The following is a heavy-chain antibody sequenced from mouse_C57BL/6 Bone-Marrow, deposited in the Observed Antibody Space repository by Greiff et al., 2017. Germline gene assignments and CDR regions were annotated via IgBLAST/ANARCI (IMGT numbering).Heavy chain of an antibody. CDR1: GYTFTSYW. CDR3: TRAVPLVLNV. J-gene: IGHJ1*03. CDR2: IHPNSGST. D-gene: IGHD1-1*01. Sequence: QVQLQQPGAELVKPGASVKLSCKASGYTFTSYWMHWVKQRPGQGLEWIGMIHPNSGSTNYNEKFKGKATLTVDKSSSTAYMQLSSLTSEDSAVYYCTRAVPLVLNVWGTGTTVTVSS. V-gene: IGHV1-64*01.